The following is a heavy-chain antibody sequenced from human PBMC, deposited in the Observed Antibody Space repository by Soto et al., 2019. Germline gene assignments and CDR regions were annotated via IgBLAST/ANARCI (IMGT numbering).Heavy chain of an antibody. V-gene: IGHV6-1*01. CDR3: ARGGGQQLAFWFDP. D-gene: IGHD6-13*01. CDR1: GDSVSSNSAA. J-gene: IGHJ5*02. CDR2: TYYRSKWYN. Sequence: SQTLSLTCVISGDSVSSNSAAWNWIRQSPSRGLEWLGRTYYRSKWYNDYAVSVKSRITINPDTSKNQFSLQLNSVTPEDTAVYYCARGGGQQLAFWFDPWGQGTLVTVSS.